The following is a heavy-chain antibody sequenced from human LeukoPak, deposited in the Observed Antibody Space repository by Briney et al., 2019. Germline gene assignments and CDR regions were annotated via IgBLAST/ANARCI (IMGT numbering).Heavy chain of an antibody. D-gene: IGHD5-12*01. J-gene: IGHJ4*02. V-gene: IGHV4-39*01. CDR1: GGSISSSSYY. CDR3: ARLDIMATIVDY. CDR2: IYYSGNT. Sequence: SETLSLTCTVSGGSISSSSYYWGWIRQPPGKGLEWIGSIYYSGNTYYNPSLKSRVTISVDTSKNQFSLKLSSVTAADTAVYYCARLDIMATIVDYWGQGTLVTVSS.